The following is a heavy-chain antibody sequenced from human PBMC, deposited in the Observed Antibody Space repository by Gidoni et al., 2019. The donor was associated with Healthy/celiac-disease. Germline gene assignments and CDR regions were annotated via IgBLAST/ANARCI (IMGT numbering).Heavy chain of an antibody. CDR3: ARSFPYGSGSEDYYYYYGMDV. CDR1: GGTFSSYA. CDR2: IIPIFGTA. V-gene: IGHV1-69*01. J-gene: IGHJ6*02. Sequence: QVQLVQSGAEVKKPGSSVKVSCKASGGTFSSYAISWVRQAPGPGLEWMGGIIPIFGTANYAQKFQGRVTITADESTSTAYMELSSLRSEDTAVYYCARSFPYGSGSEDYYYYYGMDVWGQGTTVTVSS. D-gene: IGHD3-10*01.